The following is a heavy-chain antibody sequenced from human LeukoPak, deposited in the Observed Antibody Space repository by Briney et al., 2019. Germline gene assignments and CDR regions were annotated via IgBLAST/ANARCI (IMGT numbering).Heavy chain of an antibody. CDR2: IKTDGSST. CDR1: GFNFSTSW. D-gene: IGHD2/OR15-2a*01. J-gene: IGHJ1*01. Sequence: GGSLRLSCAASGFNFSTSWMNWVRQPPGKGLVWVARIKTDGSSTTYADFVKGRVTISRDNAKNTLYLQMKSLRAEDTAVYYCARGGSPFYWGQGTLVTVSS. CDR3: ARGGSPFY. V-gene: IGHV3-74*01.